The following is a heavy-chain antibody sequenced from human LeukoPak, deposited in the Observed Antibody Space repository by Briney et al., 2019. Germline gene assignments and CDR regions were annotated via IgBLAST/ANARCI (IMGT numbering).Heavy chain of an antibody. J-gene: IGHJ6*03. V-gene: IGHV4-31*03. CDR3: ARVYSGYDSYYYYYYMDV. CDR1: GGSISSGGYY. CDR2: IYYSGST. D-gene: IGHD5-12*01. Sequence: SQTLSLTCTVSGGSISSGGYYWSWIRQHPGKGLEWTGYIYYSGSTYYNPSLKSRVTISVDTSKNQFSLKLSSVTAADTAMYYCARVYSGYDSYYYYYYMDVWGKGTTVTVSS.